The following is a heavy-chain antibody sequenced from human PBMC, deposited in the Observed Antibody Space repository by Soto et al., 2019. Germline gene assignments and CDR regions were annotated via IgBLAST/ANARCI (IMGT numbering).Heavy chain of an antibody. V-gene: IGHV2-70*01. CDR2: IDWDDDK. CDR3: ARARIVVVTAGSYYYGMDV. D-gene: IGHD2-21*02. CDR1: GFLLSTSGMC. J-gene: IGHJ6*02. Sequence: SGPTLVNPTQTLTLTCTFSGFLLSTSGMCVSWIRQPPGKALEWLALIDWDDDKYYSTSLKTRLTISKDTFKNQVVLTMTNMDPVDTATYYCARARIVVVTAGSYYYGMDVWGQGTTVTVSS.